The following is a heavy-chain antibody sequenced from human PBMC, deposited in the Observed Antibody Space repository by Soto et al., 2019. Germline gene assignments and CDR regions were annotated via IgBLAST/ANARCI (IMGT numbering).Heavy chain of an antibody. CDR2: IYYSGST. J-gene: IGHJ3*02. CDR1: GGSLSSAY. V-gene: IGHV4-59*01. CDR3: ARVWGGAFDI. Sequence: PSENLALTCTVSGGSLSSAYWSWSRQPPGKGLEWIGYIYYSGSTNYNPSLKSRVTISVDTSKNQFSLKLSSVTAADTAVYYCARVWGGAFDIWGQGTMVS. D-gene: IGHD3-10*01.